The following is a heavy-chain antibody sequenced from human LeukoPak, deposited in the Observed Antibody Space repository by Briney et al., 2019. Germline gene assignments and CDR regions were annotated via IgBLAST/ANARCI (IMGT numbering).Heavy chain of an antibody. CDR2: INPSGGRT. V-gene: IGHV1-46*01. CDR1: GYTFTSYY. Sequence: ASLKVSCKASGYTFTSYYMHWVRQPPGQGLEWMGIINPSGGRTSYAQKFQGRVTMTRDPYQSTLYMELSRLSSADTAVYSCARDGRQKYSSSFLASWGHGKPVTVSS. CDR3: ARDGRQKYSSSFLAS. J-gene: IGHJ5*01. D-gene: IGHD6-13*01.